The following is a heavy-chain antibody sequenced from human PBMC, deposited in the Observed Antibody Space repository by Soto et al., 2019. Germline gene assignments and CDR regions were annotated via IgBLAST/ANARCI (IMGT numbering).Heavy chain of an antibody. CDR3: ARDWGGPTRTRTVGPDL. Sequence: QEQLVESGGGVVQPGTSLRLSCAASEFTFSDYGMHWVRQAPGKGLEWVAVIWYDGRSENYADSVKGRFTVSRDNSKSALYLQMYSLTAEDTAVYHCARDWGGPTRTRTVGPDLWGRGTLVTVSS. CDR2: IWYDGRSE. CDR1: EFTFSDYG. D-gene: IGHD2-21*01. V-gene: IGHV3-33*01. J-gene: IGHJ5*02.